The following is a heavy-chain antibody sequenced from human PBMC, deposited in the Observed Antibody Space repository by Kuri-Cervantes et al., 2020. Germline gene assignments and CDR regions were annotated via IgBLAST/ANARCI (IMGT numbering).Heavy chain of an antibody. V-gene: IGHV1-46*01. J-gene: IGHJ4*02. CDR2: INPSGGST. CDR3: AREDCSGGSCYSDY. CDR1: GYTFTSYY. Sequence: ASVKVSCKASGYTFTSYYVRWVRQAPGQGLEWMGIINPSGGSTSCAQKFQGRVNMTRDKSTSTVYMELSSLRSEDTAVYYRAREDCSGGSCYSDYWGQGTRVTVS. D-gene: IGHD2-15*01.